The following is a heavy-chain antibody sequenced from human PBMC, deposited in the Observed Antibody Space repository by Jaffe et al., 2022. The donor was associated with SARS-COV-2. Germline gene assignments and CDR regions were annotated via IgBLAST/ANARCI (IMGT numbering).Heavy chain of an antibody. CDR3: ARDVENYNDY. CDR2: ISTYNTKR. D-gene: IGHD1-20*01. Sequence: QVQLVQSGAEVKMPGASVKVSCKASGYSFTTSGISWLRQAPGQGLEWMGWISTYNTKRKSAQNLQDRLTMTTDTSTSTAFMELRSLGSDDTAVYYCARDVENYNDYWGQGTLVTVSS. J-gene: IGHJ4*02. V-gene: IGHV1-18*01. CDR1: GYSFTTSG.